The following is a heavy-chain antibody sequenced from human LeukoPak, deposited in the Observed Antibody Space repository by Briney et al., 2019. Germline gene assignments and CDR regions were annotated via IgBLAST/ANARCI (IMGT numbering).Heavy chain of an antibody. CDR1: GFIFSNYA. D-gene: IGHD4-17*01. CDR2: ISGSGDSS. Sequence: GGSLRLSCAAFGFIFSNYAMSWVRQAPGEGLEWVSGISGSGDSSYYADSVKGRFTISRDNSGNTLYLQMNSLRAEDTAVYYCAKDLYGFYAMDVWGQGTTVTVSS. CDR3: AKDLYGFYAMDV. J-gene: IGHJ6*02. V-gene: IGHV3-23*01.